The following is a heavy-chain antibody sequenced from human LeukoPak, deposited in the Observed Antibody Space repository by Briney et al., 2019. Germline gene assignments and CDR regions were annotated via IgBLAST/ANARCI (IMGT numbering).Heavy chain of an antibody. CDR2: ISSSSYI. J-gene: IGHJ4*02. V-gene: IGHV3-21*01. CDR3: ARAGWQWLVTGGDY. CDR1: GFTFSSYS. Sequence: PGGSLRLSCAASGFTFSSYSMNWVRQAPGKGLEWVSSISSSSYIYYADSVKGRFTISRDNAKNSLYLQMNSLRAEDTAVYYCARAGWQWLVTGGDYWGQGTLVTVSS. D-gene: IGHD6-19*01.